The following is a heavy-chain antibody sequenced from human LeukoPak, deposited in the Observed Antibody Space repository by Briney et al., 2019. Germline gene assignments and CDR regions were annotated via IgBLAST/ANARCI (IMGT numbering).Heavy chain of an antibody. Sequence: GGSLRLSCAASGFTFSSYAMSWVRQAPGKGLEWVSGISGSGDNTYYADSVKGRFTISRDNSKNTLYVQVNSLGTEDTAAYYCAKGSYYDSSGSFYFDYWSQGTLVTVSS. CDR1: GFTFSSYA. CDR2: ISGSGDNT. V-gene: IGHV3-23*01. J-gene: IGHJ4*02. D-gene: IGHD3-22*01. CDR3: AKGSYYDSSGSFYFDY.